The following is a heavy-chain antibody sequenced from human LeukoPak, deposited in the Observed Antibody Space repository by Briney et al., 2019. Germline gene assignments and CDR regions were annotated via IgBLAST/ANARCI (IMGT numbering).Heavy chain of an antibody. CDR3: AAKPVVPASEGHYFDT. D-gene: IGHD4-23*01. CDR1: GGSISNYY. J-gene: IGHJ5*02. V-gene: IGHV4-59*01. Sequence: PSETLSLTCTVSGGSISNYYWSWVRQPPGKELEWIGYIYHSGSTNYNPSLKSRVTISVDTSKNQFSLKLSSVTAADTAVYYCAAKPVVPASEGHYFDTWGQGILVTVSS. CDR2: IYHSGST.